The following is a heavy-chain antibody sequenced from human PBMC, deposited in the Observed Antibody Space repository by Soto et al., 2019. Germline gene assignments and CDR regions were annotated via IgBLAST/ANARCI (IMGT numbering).Heavy chain of an antibody. J-gene: IGHJ6*03. CDR1: GDSISDDY. Sequence: ETLSLTCTVSGDSISDDYWSWIRQPPGKALEWIGYIYYSGSTSYNPSFKSRVTISVDTSKTQFSLKLSSVTAADTAVYYCARVRTTLDFYYYYMDVWGIGTTVTVSS. CDR2: IYYSGST. CDR3: ARVRTTLDFYYYYMDV. D-gene: IGHD2-2*01. V-gene: IGHV4-59*08.